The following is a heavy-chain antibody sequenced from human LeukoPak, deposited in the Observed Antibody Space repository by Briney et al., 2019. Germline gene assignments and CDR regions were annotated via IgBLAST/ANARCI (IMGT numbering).Heavy chain of an antibody. Sequence: SETLSLTCTVSGGSISSYYWSWIRQPPGKGLEWIGYIYYCGSTNYNPSLKSRVTISVDTSKNQFSLKLSSVTAADTAVYYCARSSWIQLWLVWGQGTMVTVSS. CDR1: GGSISSYY. J-gene: IGHJ3*01. D-gene: IGHD5-18*01. CDR3: ARSSWIQLWLV. V-gene: IGHV4-59*01. CDR2: IYYCGST.